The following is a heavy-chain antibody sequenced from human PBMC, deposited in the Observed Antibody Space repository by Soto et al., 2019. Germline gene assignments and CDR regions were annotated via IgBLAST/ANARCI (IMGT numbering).Heavy chain of an antibody. CDR3: ARVRVTMIVVVKVDWFDP. D-gene: IGHD3-22*01. CDR1: GGSISSGGYY. Sequence: SETLSLTCTVSGGSISSGGYYWSWIRQHPGKGLEWIGYIYYSGSTYYNPSLKSRVTISVDTSKNQFSLKLSSVTAADTAVYYCARVRVTMIVVVKVDWFDPWGQGTLVTVSS. V-gene: IGHV4-31*03. CDR2: IYYSGST. J-gene: IGHJ5*02.